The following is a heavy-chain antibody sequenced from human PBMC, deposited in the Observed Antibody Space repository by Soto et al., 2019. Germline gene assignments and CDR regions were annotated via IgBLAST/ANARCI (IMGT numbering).Heavy chain of an antibody. CDR2: IYYSGST. Sequence: SATLSLTCTVSGFSIRSVSSYWVWSRQPPGKGLVCIGSIYYSGSTYYNPSLKSRVTISLDTSKNQFSLKLSSVTAADTAVYYCARPSPRYCSGGSCLEFPDAFDIWGQGTMVT. CDR1: GFSIRSVSSY. J-gene: IGHJ3*02. D-gene: IGHD2-15*01. CDR3: ARPSPRYCSGGSCLEFPDAFDI. V-gene: IGHV4-39*01.